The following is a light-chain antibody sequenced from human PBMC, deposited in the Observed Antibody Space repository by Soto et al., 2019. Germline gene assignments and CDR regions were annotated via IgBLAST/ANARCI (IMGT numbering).Light chain of an antibody. V-gene: IGKV1D-8*03. CDR3: QQYNSYSEA. J-gene: IGKJ1*01. CDR2: AAS. CDR1: QGISRY. Sequence: VIWMTQSPSLLSASTGDRVTIVVRMSQGISRYLSWYQQKPGKAPELLIYAASTLQSGVPSRFSGSGSGTEFTLTISSLQPDDFATYYCQQYNSYSEAFGQGTKVDIK.